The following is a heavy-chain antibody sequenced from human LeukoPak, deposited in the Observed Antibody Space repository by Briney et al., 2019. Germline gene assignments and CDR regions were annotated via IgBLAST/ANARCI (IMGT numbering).Heavy chain of an antibody. CDR1: GFTFDDYG. V-gene: IGHV3-20*04. Sequence: GGSLRLSCAASGFTFDDYGMSWVRQAPGKGLEWVSGINWNGGSTGYADSVKGRFTISRDNAKNSLYLQMNSLRAEDTALYYCARAGGSGWTGYYFDYWGQGTLVTVSS. CDR2: INWNGGST. J-gene: IGHJ4*02. CDR3: ARAGGSGWTGYYFDY. D-gene: IGHD6-19*01.